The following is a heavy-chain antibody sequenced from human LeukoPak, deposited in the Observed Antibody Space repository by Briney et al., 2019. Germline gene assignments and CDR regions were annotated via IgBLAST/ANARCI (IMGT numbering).Heavy chain of an antibody. CDR1: GSTFSSYW. D-gene: IGHD3-3*01. CDR3: VRQNDFRLDY. CDR2: IYPGDSDT. V-gene: IGHV5-51*01. Sequence: GESLQISCQGSGSTFSSYWIGWVRQLPGKGLEWMGIIYPGDSDTRYSPSLQGQVTISVDTSIGTAYLQWSSLNASDTAIYYCVRQNDFRLDYWGQGTLVTVSS. J-gene: IGHJ4*02.